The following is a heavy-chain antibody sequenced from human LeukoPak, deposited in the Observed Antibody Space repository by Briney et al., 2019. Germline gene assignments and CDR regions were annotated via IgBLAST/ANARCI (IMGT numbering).Heavy chain of an antibody. Sequence: SETLSLTCTVSGGSISSSSYYWGWIRQPPGKELEWIGSIYYSGSTYYNPSLKSRVTISVDTSKNQFSLKLSSVTAADTAVYYCVSGGSYFGWFDPWGQRTLVTVSS. CDR3: VSGGSYFGWFDP. J-gene: IGHJ5*02. V-gene: IGHV4-39*01. D-gene: IGHD1-26*01. CDR2: IYYSGST. CDR1: GGSISSSSYY.